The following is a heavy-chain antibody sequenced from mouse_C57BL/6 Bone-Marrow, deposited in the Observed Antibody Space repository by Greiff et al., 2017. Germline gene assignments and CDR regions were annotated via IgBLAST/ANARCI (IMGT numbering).Heavy chain of an antibody. CDR3: TIRGIYYDPPDY. D-gene: IGHD2-4*01. J-gene: IGHJ4*01. CDR1: GYTFTSYW. Sequence: EVQLQQSGTVLARPGASVKMSCKTSGYTFTSYWMHWVKQRPGQGLEWIGAIYPGNSDTSYNQKFKGKAKLTAVTSASTAYMMLSSLTNEDSAVYYCTIRGIYYDPPDYWGQGTSVTVSS. V-gene: IGHV1-5*01. CDR2: IYPGNSDT.